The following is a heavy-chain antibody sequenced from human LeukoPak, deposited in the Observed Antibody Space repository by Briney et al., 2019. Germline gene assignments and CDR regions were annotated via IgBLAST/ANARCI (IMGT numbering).Heavy chain of an antibody. Sequence: PSENLSLTCAVSGYSISSGYYWGWIRQPPGKGMEWIGRIYHSGSTYYNPSLKSRISISVDTSKNQFSLKLSSVTAADTAVYYCARQVVVTTVSYFDYWGQGTLVTVSS. CDR1: GYSISSGYY. J-gene: IGHJ4*02. CDR2: IYHSGST. V-gene: IGHV4-38-2*01. CDR3: ARQVVVTTVSYFDY. D-gene: IGHD4-11*01.